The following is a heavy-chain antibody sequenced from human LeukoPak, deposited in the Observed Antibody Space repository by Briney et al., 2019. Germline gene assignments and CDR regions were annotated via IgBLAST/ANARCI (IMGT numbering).Heavy chain of an antibody. D-gene: IGHD3-22*01. CDR3: ASSPTHNYYDSSGSFDY. J-gene: IGHJ4*02. V-gene: IGHV4-59*01. CDR2: IYYSGST. CDR1: GGSISSYY. Sequence: SETLSLTCTVSGGSISSYYWSWIRQPPGKGLEWIGYIYYSGSTNYNPSLKSRVTISVDTSKNQFSLKLSSVTAADTAVYYCASSPTHNYYDSSGSFDYWGQGTLVTVSS.